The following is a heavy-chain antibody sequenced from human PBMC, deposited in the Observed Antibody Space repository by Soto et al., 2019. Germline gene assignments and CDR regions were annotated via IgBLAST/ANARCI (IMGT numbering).Heavy chain of an antibody. J-gene: IGHJ4*02. D-gene: IGHD2-15*01. CDR2: ISWNSGSI. CDR1: GFTFDDYA. Sequence: GGSLRLSCAASGFTFDDYAMHWVRQAPGKGLEWVSGISWNSGSIGYADSVKGRFTISRDNAKNSLYLQMNSLRAEDTALYYCAKAHLGYCSGGSCYHFDYWGQGTLDTVSS. CDR3: AKAHLGYCSGGSCYHFDY. V-gene: IGHV3-9*01.